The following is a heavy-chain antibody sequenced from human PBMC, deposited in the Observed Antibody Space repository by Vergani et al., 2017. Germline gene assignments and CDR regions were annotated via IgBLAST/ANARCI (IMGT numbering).Heavy chain of an antibody. CDR3: AREPRGAFDI. Sequence: EVQLVESGGGLVKPGGSLRLSCAASGFTFSSYSMNWVRQAPGKGLEWVSVIYSGGSTYYADSVKGRFTNTRDNAKNALYLQMNSLRAEDTAVYYCAREPRGAFDIWGQGTMVTVSS. CDR2: IYSGGST. CDR1: GFTFSSYS. V-gene: IGHV3-21*01. D-gene: IGHD3-10*01. J-gene: IGHJ3*02.